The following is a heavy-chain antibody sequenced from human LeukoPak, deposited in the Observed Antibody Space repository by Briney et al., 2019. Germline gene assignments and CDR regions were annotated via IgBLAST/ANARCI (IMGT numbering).Heavy chain of an antibody. CDR2: ISSSGRTT. D-gene: IGHD1-1*01. J-gene: IGHJ4*02. CDR1: GFTFSNYA. CDR3: AKYDVKTLSD. V-gene: IGHV3-23*01. Sequence: GGSMRLSCAASGFTFSNYAMSWVRQAPGKGLEWVSAISSSGRTTYYADSVKGRFTISRDNAKNTLYLQSNSLRAEDTAVYYCAKYDVKTLSDWGQGTLVTVSS.